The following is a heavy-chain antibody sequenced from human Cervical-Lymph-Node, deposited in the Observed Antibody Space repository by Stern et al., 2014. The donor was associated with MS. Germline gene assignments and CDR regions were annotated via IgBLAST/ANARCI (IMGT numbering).Heavy chain of an antibody. CDR1: GLTFSSTT. CDR2: SSYVGNIS. CDR3: ARGGPWNAFDI. Sequence: QVQLVQSGGGVVQPGRSLRLSCAASGLTFSSTTLYWVRQAPGKGLDWVAASSYVGNISFIADSVRGRFIVSRDNAKNTLYLGMNSLRPEDTAVYYCARGGPWNAFDIWGQGTLVTVSS. J-gene: IGHJ3*02. V-gene: IGHV3-30-3*01.